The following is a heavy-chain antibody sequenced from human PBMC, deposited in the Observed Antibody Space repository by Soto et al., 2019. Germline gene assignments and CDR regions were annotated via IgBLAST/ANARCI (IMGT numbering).Heavy chain of an antibody. V-gene: IGHV1-18*01. Sequence: ASVKVSCKASGYTFTNYGISWVRQAPGQGLEWMGWISAYNGNTNYAQKLQGRLTMTTDTSTSTAYMELRSLTSDDTAVYYCARYLVPAYTGYSDYWCQGTLLTVSS. CDR3: ARYLVPAYTGYSDY. CDR2: ISAYNGNT. J-gene: IGHJ4*02. D-gene: IGHD2-8*02. CDR1: GYTFTNYG.